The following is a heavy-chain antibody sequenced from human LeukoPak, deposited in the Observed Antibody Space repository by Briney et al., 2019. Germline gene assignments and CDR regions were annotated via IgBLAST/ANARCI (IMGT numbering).Heavy chain of an antibody. CDR2: VYPGDSDT. V-gene: IGHV5-51*01. Sequence: GESLKISCKGSGYSFTSYWIGWVGQMPGKGLEWMGSVYPGDSDTRYSPSFQGQVTISADKSIRTAYLPWSSPKASATAMYYCARAYYYASGSPLGYWGQGTLVTASP. D-gene: IGHD3-10*01. CDR1: GYSFTSYW. J-gene: IGHJ4*02. CDR3: ARAYYYASGSPLGY.